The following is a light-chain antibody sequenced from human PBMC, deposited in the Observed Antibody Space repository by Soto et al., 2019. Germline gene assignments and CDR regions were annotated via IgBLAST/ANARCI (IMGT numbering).Light chain of an antibody. CDR3: CSYADSSTYV. CDR1: SSDVGSYNL. Sequence: QSVLTQPASVSGSPGQSITISCTGTSSDVGSYNLVSWYQQHPGKAPKLIIYEDSKRPSGVSNRFSGSKSGNTASLTISGLQTEDEADYYCCSYADSSTYVFGPGTKLTVL. CDR2: EDS. V-gene: IGLV2-23*01. J-gene: IGLJ1*01.